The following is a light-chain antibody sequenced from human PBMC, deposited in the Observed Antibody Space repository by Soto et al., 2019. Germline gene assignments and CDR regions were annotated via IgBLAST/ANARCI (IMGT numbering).Light chain of an antibody. CDR2: KAS. J-gene: IGKJ1*01. Sequence: DIQMTHSPSTLSGSVGDRVAITSRASQTISSWLAWYQQKPGKAPKLLIYKASTLKSVVPSRFSGSGSGTEFTLTISSLQPDDFATYYCQHYNSYSEAFGQGTKVDIK. CDR3: QHYNSYSEA. V-gene: IGKV1-5*03. CDR1: QTISSW.